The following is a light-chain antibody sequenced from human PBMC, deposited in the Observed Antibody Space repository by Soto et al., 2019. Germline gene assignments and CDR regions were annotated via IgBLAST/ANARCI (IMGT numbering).Light chain of an antibody. V-gene: IGKV3-15*01. CDR1: QSVNLN. Sequence: EIMMTQSPGTLSVSPGEGDTLSCRASQSVNLNLAWYQQKPGQPPRLLLYGASTRATGIPVRFRGSGSGTEFTLTISSLQSEDYAVYDCLQYNPWHRGTFGPGTKVEIK. J-gene: IGKJ3*01. CDR3: LQYNPWHRGT. CDR2: GAS.